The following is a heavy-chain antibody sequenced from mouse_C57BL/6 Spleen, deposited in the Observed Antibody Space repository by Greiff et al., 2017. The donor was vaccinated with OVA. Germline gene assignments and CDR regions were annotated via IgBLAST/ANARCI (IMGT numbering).Heavy chain of an antibody. CDR2: IYPGSGST. V-gene: IGHV1-55*01. J-gene: IGHJ3*01. Sequence: QVQLQQPGAELVKPGASVKMSCKASGYTFTSYWITWVKQRPGQGLEWIGDIYPGSGSTNYNEKFKSKATLTVDTSSSTAYMQLSSLTSEDSAVYYCARRDSSGWVFAYWGQGTLVTVSA. CDR3: ARRDSSGWVFAY. CDR1: GYTFTSYW. D-gene: IGHD3-2*02.